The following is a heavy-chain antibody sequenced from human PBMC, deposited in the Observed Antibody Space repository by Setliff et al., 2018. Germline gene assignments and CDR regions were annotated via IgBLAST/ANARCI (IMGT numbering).Heavy chain of an antibody. CDR2: INHSGST. CDR3: ARGYSGYDYLKPFDY. Sequence: PSETLSLTCTVSGGSISSSHSWSWIRQPPGKGLEWIGEINHSGSTNYNPSLKSRVTISVDTSKNQFSLKLSSVTAADTAVYYCARGYSGYDYLKPFDYWGQGTLVTVSS. J-gene: IGHJ4*02. CDR1: GGSISSSHS. D-gene: IGHD5-12*01. V-gene: IGHV4-34*01.